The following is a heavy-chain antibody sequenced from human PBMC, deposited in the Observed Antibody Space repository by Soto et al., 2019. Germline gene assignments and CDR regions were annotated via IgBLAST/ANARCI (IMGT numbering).Heavy chain of an antibody. CDR2: IYHSGST. D-gene: IGHD6-13*01. Sequence: QLQLLESGSGLVKSSQTLSLTCAVSGGSISSGGYSWSWIRQPPGKGLEWIGYIYHSGSTYYNPSLKSRVTISVDRSKNQFSLKLSSVTAADTAVYYCANSHAGAHITAAVHWGQGTLVTVSS. CDR3: ANSHAGAHITAAVH. V-gene: IGHV4-30-2*01. CDR1: GGSISSGGYS. J-gene: IGHJ4*02.